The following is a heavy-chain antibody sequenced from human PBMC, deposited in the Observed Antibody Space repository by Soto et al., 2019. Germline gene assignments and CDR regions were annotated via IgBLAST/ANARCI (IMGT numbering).Heavy chain of an antibody. D-gene: IGHD6-19*01. Sequence: ESGGGLVQPGGSLRLSCAASGFTLSTYDMNWVRQAPGKGLQWVSHTSSSSAAIVYADSVKGRITISRDNAKNSLYLQMNSLRDEDTAVYYCARGAVAGLYFFDYWGQGILVTVSS. CDR3: ARGAVAGLYFFDY. CDR2: TSSSSAAI. CDR1: GFTLSTYD. J-gene: IGHJ4*02. V-gene: IGHV3-48*02.